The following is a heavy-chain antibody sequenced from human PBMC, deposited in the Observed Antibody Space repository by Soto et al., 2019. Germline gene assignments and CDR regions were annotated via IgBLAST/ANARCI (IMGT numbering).Heavy chain of an antibody. CDR3: AREPTGGRFDP. V-gene: IGHV4-30-4*01. CDR2: IYYSGST. CDR1: GGSISSGDYY. Sequence: SETLSLTCTVSGGSISSGDYYWSWIRQPPGKGLEWIGYIYYSGSTYYNPSLKSRVTISVDTSKNQFSLKLSSVTAADTAVYYYAREPTGGRFDPWGQGTLVTVSS. J-gene: IGHJ5*02.